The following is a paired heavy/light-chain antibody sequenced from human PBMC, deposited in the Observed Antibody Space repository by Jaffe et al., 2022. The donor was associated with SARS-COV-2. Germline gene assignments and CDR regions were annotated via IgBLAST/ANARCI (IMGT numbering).Light chain of an antibody. J-gene: IGKJ2*01. CDR1: QDIRND. CDR3: LQHNSYPYT. Sequence: DIQMTQSPSSLSASVGDRVTITCRASQDIRNDLGWYQQKPGKGPKRLIWAASSLDGGVPPRFSGSGSGTEFTLTISSLQPEDFATYYCLQHNSYPYTFGQGTKLEIK. CDR2: AAS. V-gene: IGKV1-17*01.
Heavy chain of an antibody. D-gene: IGHD3-22*01. Sequence: EVQLVESGGGLIQPGGSLRLSCAASAFTFSSYVMSWVRQAPGKGLEWVSAISNSGDSTYYADSVKGRFTISRDNSKNTQYLQMNSLRAEDTAVYYCAKGGWLDYWGQGTLVTVSS. J-gene: IGHJ4*02. CDR2: ISNSGDST. CDR3: AKGGWLDY. V-gene: IGHV3-23*04. CDR1: AFTFSSYV.